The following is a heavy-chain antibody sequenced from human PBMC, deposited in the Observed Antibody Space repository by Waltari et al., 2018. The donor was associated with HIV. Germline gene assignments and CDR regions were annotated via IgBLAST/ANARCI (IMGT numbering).Heavy chain of an antibody. D-gene: IGHD3-3*01. CDR2: MNPNSGNT. CDR3: ARFFTKQGYYYYGMDV. J-gene: IGHJ6*02. Sequence: QVQLVQSGAAVKKPGASVKVSCKASGYTFTSYDTNWVRQATGQGLEWMGWMNPNSGNTGYAQKFQGRVTMTRNTSISTAYMELSSLRSEDTAVYYCARFFTKQGYYYYGMDVWGQGTTVTVSS. V-gene: IGHV1-8*01. CDR1: GYTFTSYD.